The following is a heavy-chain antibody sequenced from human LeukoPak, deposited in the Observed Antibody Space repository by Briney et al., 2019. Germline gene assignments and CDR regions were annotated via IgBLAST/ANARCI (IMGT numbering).Heavy chain of an antibody. D-gene: IGHD2-15*01. Sequence: ASGKLSCKASVATFSSYAISWVRQAPGQGLEWRGRIIPILGIENYAQKFQGRVTITADKSTSTAYMELSSLRSEDTAVYYCARIDCSGGSCYSHFDYWGQGTLVTVSS. CDR3: ARIDCSGGSCYSHFDY. CDR2: IIPILGIE. CDR1: VATFSSYA. J-gene: IGHJ4*02. V-gene: IGHV1-69*04.